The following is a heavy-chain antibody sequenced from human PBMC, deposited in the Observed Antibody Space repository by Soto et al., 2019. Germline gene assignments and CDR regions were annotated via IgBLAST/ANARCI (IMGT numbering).Heavy chain of an antibody. V-gene: IGHV4-59*08. CDR1: GGSISSYY. J-gene: IGHJ6*03. Sequence: SSETLSLTCTVSGGSISSYYWSWIRQPPGKGLEWIGYIYYSGSTNHNPSLKSRVTMSVDTSKNQFSLKLSSVTAADTAVYYCARHHYYYYMDVWGKGTTVTVSS. CDR3: ARHHYYYYMDV. CDR2: IYYSGST.